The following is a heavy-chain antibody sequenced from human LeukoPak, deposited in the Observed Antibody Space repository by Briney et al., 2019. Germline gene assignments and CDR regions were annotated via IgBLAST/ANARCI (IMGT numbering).Heavy chain of an antibody. CDR1: GFTFSNAW. CDR3: TTLVMRYTSSWYPFDY. Sequence: GGSLRLSCAVSGFTFSNAWMSWVRQAPGKGLEWVGRINSKPDGGTTDYAAPVKGRFTISRDDSKNSLYLQMNGVKTEDTAVYYCTTLVMRYTSSWYPFDYWGQGTLVTVSS. CDR2: INSKPDGGTT. V-gene: IGHV3-15*01. D-gene: IGHD6-13*01. J-gene: IGHJ4*02.